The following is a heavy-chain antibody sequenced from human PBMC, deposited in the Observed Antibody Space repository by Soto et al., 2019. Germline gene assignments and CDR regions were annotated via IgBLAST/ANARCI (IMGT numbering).Heavy chain of an antibody. CDR3: ARDLWGYCGTDCYPLDV. J-gene: IGHJ6*02. CDR2: MYNTGST. D-gene: IGHD2-21*02. Sequence: PSETLSLTCTGSGGAISGYYWRWIRQPPGKGLEWIGYMYNTGSTVYNPSFKSRVTISVDTSKNQFSLKLNSVTAADTAVYYCARDLWGYCGTDCYPLDVWGQGTTVT. V-gene: IGHV4-59*01. CDR1: GGAISGYY.